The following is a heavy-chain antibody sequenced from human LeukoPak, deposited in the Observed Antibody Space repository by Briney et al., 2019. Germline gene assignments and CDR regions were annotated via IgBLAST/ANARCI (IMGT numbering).Heavy chain of an antibody. CDR1: GFTFRTYS. J-gene: IGHJ6*02. Sequence: EGSLRLSCAASGFTFRTYSMNWVRQAPGKGLEWVSCISSSGSYIYYADSVKGRFTISRDDAKNSLYLQMNSLRAEDTAVYYCARRWLQSNYYYYGMDVWGQGTTVTVSS. D-gene: IGHD5-24*01. V-gene: IGHV3-21*01. CDR2: ISSSGSYI. CDR3: ARRWLQSNYYYYGMDV.